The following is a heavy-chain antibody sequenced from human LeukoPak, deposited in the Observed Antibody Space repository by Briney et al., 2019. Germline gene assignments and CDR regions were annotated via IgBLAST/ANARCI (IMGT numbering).Heavy chain of an antibody. CDR1: GYTFTGYY. CDR3: ARGSGMYYFDY. V-gene: IGHV1-2*02. J-gene: IGHJ4*02. CDR2: INSNSGGT. Sequence: ASVKVSCKASGYTFTGYYMHWVRQAPGQGLEWMGWINSNSGGTNYAQKFQGRVTMTRDTSISTAYMDLSRLRSDDTAVYYCARGSGMYYFDYWGQGTLVTVSS.